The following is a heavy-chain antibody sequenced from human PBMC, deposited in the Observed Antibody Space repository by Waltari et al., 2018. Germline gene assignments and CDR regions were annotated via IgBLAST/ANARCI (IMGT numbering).Heavy chain of an antibody. CDR2: IYYSGST. Sequence: QVQLQESGPGLVKPSETLSLTCTVSGGSISSYYWRWIRQPPGKGLEWIGYIYYSGSTNYNPSLKSRVTISVDTSKNQFSLKLSSVTAADTTVYYCARDLICSGGSCYPNWYFDLWGRGTLVTVSS. J-gene: IGHJ2*01. CDR1: GGSISSYY. D-gene: IGHD2-15*01. CDR3: ARDLICSGGSCYPNWYFDL. V-gene: IGHV4-59*01.